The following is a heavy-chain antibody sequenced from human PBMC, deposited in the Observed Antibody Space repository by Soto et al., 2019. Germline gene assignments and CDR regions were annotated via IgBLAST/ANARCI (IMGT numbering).Heavy chain of an antibody. Sequence: GGSLRLSCAASGFTFSSYSMNWVRQAPGKGLEWVSCIMSSSSYIYYADSVKGRFTISRDNAKNSLYLQMNSLRAEDTAVYYCASDTPDFLTGYYGSYWGQGTLVTVSS. CDR2: IMSSSSYI. J-gene: IGHJ4*02. D-gene: IGHD3-9*01. CDR1: GFTFSSYS. CDR3: ASDTPDFLTGYYGSY. V-gene: IGHV3-21*01.